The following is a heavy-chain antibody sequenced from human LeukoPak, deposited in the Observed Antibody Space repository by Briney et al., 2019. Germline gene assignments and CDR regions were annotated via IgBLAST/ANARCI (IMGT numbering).Heavy chain of an antibody. CDR2: INSDGSST. D-gene: IGHD5-12*01. Sequence: PGGSLRLSCAASGFTFSSYWMHWVRQAPGKGLVWVSRINSDGSSTSYADSVKGRFTISRDNSKNTLYLQMNSLRAEDTAVYYCAKSGREWLRLQYYYYGMDVWGQGATVTVSS. CDR1: GFTFSSYW. J-gene: IGHJ6*02. CDR3: AKSGREWLRLQYYYYGMDV. V-gene: IGHV3-74*01.